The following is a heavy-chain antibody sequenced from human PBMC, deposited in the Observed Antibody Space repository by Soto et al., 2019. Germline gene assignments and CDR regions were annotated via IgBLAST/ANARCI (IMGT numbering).Heavy chain of an antibody. Sequence: VQLVESGGGVVQPGRSLRLSCVASEFTFSSHLMPWVRQAPGKGLEWVAFISNDGDYKNYADSVKGRFTISRDNSKDTVYLEIHSLRPEDTALNHCARDEAFSAPYYLDYWGQGTLVIVS. V-gene: IGHV3-30*03. CDR1: EFTFSSHL. D-gene: IGHD1-26*01. CDR3: ARDEAFSAPYYLDY. J-gene: IGHJ4*02. CDR2: ISNDGDYK.